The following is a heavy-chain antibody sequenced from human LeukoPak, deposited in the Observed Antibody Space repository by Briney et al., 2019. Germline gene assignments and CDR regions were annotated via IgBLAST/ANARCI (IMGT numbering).Heavy chain of an antibody. CDR1: GYSFTNYW. J-gene: IGHJ3*02. Sequence: PGESLKISCKGTGYSFTNYWIAWVRQMPGKGLEWMGIIYPGDSDARYNPSFEGQVTISGDKSTSTAYLQWSNLKASGTAMYYCARPLRLDSTIDAFDIWGQGTMVTVSS. CDR2: IYPGDSDA. CDR3: ARPLRLDSTIDAFDI. D-gene: IGHD3-9*01. V-gene: IGHV5-51*01.